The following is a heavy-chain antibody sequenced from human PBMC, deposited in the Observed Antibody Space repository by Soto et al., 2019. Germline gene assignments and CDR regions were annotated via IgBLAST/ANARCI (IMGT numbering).Heavy chain of an antibody. D-gene: IGHD3-3*01. CDR1: GFTLSSYW. CDR2: IKQDGSEK. CDR3: ARVGYDFWSGYLNSPAYFDY. J-gene: IGHJ4*02. Sequence: GGSLRLSCAASGFTLSSYWMSWVRQAPGKGLEWVANIKQDGSEKYHVDSVKGRFTISRDNAKNSRYLQMNSLRAEDTAVYYCARVGYDFWSGYLNSPAYFDYWGQGTLVTVSS. V-gene: IGHV3-7*01.